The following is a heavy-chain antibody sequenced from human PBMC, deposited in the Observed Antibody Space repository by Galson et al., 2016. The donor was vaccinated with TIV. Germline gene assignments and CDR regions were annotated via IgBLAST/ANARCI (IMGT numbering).Heavy chain of an antibody. D-gene: IGHD2-15*01. Sequence: SLVKPTQSLTLTCTFSGFSLTTRGVGVAWIRQPPRKALEWLAFIYWDEDKRYAPSLRNRLTVTKDPSKNQVVLTLTDMDPADTGTYYCAHRKTGSRPLDAFDSWGQGTMVTVSS. CDR3: AHRKTGSRPLDAFDS. CDR1: GFSLTTRGVG. CDR2: IYWDEDK. V-gene: IGHV2-5*05. J-gene: IGHJ3*02.